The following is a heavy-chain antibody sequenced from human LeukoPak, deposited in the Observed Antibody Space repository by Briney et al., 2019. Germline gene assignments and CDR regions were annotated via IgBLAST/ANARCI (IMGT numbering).Heavy chain of an antibody. V-gene: IGHV3-64*01. CDR3: ARWSSGYYYDY. Sequence: GSLRLSCAASGFTFSSYAMSWVRQAPGKGLEYVSAISSNGGSTYYANSVKGRFTTSRDNSKNTLYLQMGSLRAEDMAVYYCARWSSGYYYDYWGQGTLVTVSS. CDR2: ISSNGGST. CDR1: GFTFSSYA. J-gene: IGHJ4*02. D-gene: IGHD3-22*01.